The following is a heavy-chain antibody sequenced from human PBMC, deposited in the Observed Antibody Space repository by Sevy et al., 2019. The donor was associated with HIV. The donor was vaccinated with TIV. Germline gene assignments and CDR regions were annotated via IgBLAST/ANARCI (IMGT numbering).Heavy chain of an antibody. D-gene: IGHD2-15*01. CDR3: AKERGRWSGRVYYFDY. CDR1: GFTFSSYG. V-gene: IGHV3-30*18. Sequence: GGSLRLSCAASGFTFSSYGMHWVRQAPGKGLEWVAVISYDGSNKYYADSVKGRFTISRDNSKNTLYLQMNSLRAEDTAVYYCAKERGRWSGRVYYFDYWGQGTLVTVSS. J-gene: IGHJ4*02. CDR2: ISYDGSNK.